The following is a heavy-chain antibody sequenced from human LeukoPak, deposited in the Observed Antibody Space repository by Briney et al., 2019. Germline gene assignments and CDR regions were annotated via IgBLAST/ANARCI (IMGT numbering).Heavy chain of an antibody. D-gene: IGHD3-22*01. Sequence: PSETLSLTCAVYGGSFSGYYWSWIRQPPGKGLEWIGEINHSGSTNYNPSLKSRVTISVDTSKNQFSLKLSSVTAADTAVYYCARVGYYYDSGGYYDAFDIWGQGTMVTVSS. CDR2: INHSGST. V-gene: IGHV4-34*01. CDR1: GGSFSGYY. J-gene: IGHJ3*02. CDR3: ARVGYYYDSGGYYDAFDI.